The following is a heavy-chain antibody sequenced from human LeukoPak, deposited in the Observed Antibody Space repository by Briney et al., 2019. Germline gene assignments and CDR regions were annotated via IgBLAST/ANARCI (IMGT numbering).Heavy chain of an antibody. CDR1: GYSISSGYY. D-gene: IGHD1-14*01. J-gene: IGHJ6*03. Sequence: SETLSLTCTVSGYSISSGYYWGWIRQPPGKGLEWIGSIYYSGSTYYNPSLKSRVTISVDTSKNQFSLKLSSVTAADTAVYYCASVPGNKGYYMDVWGKGTTVTVSS. CDR3: ASVPGNKGYYMDV. V-gene: IGHV4-38-2*02. CDR2: IYYSGST.